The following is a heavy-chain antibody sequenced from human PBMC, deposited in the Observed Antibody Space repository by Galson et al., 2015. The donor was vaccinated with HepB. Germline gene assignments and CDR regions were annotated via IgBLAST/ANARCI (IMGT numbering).Heavy chain of an antibody. J-gene: IGHJ4*02. CDR2: ISYDGSNK. CDR1: GFTFSSYA. V-gene: IGHV3-30*04. Sequence: SLRLSCAASGFTFSSYAMHWVRQAPGKGLEWVAVISYDGSNKYYADSVKGRFTISRDNSKNSLYLQMNSLRAEDTALYYCAKDYYDSSGYNIGFDYWGQGTLVTVSS. D-gene: IGHD3-22*01. CDR3: AKDYYDSSGYNIGFDY.